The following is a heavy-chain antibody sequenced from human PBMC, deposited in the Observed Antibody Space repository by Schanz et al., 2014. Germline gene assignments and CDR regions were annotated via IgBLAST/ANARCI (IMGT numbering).Heavy chain of an antibody. CDR3: ARGWGYDALTGYVF. CDR2: IGGYNGNT. V-gene: IGHV1-18*01. CDR1: GYTFTRSG. D-gene: IGHD3-9*01. Sequence: QVQLVQSGGEVKTPGASVKVSCKASGYTFTRSGISWVRQAPGQGLEWMGWIGGYNGNTNYATKVQDRVTMTTDTSTSTAYMELRSLRSDDTAVYYCARGWGYDALTGYVFWGQGTLVTVSS. J-gene: IGHJ4*02.